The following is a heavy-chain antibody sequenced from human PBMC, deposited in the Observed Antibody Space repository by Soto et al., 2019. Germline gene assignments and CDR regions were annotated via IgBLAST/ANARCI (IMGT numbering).Heavy chain of an antibody. CDR2: VSKSDYT. CDR1: GFSFNNYG. V-gene: IGHV3-21*01. CDR3: AREDSIIIPAVSDF. D-gene: IGHD2-2*01. Sequence: PGGSLSLSCAVSGFSFNNYGINWVRQAPGKGLEWVSSVSKSDYTYYSDSVKGRFTISRDNAKNSVSLQMNSLRAEDTAVYYCAREDSIIIPAVSDFWGQGTLVTVSS. J-gene: IGHJ4*02.